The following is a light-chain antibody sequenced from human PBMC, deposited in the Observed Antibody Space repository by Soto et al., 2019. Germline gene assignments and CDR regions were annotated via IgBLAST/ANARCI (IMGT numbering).Light chain of an antibody. J-gene: IGKJ2*01. CDR2: WAS. CDR3: QQYYSTPYT. CDR1: QSVLYSSNNENY. Sequence: DIVMTQSPDSLAVSLGERATINCKSSQSVLYSSNNENYLAWYQQKPGQPPKLSIYWASTRESGVPDRFSGSGSGTDFTLTISSLQAEDVAVYYCQQYYSTPYTFGQGTKLEIK. V-gene: IGKV4-1*01.